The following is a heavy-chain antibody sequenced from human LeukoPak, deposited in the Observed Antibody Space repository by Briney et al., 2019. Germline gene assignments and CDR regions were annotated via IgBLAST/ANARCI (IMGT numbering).Heavy chain of an antibody. CDR3: ARDRVIAARYYYYYMDV. CDR2: ISYDGSNK. V-gene: IGHV3-30-3*01. J-gene: IGHJ6*03. Sequence: PGGSLRLSCAASGFTFSSYAMHWVRQAPGKGLEWVAVISYDGSNKYYADSVKGRFTISRDNSKNTLYLQMNSLRAEDTAVYYCARDRVIAARYYYYYMDVWGKGTTVTVSS. D-gene: IGHD6-6*01. CDR1: GFTFSSYA.